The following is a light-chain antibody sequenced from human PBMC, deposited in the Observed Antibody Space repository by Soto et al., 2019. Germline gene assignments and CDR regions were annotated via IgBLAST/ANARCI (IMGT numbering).Light chain of an antibody. CDR2: DAS. Sequence: LTHSPATLSFAPLERATLFFRASQSVSTYLAWYQQKAGRPPRLLIYDASKRAPGIPARFSGSGSGTDFTLTISSLEPEDFAVYYCQQSSNWQGTFGRGTKVDI. V-gene: IGKV3-11*01. J-gene: IGKJ1*01. CDR1: QSVSTY. CDR3: QQSSNWQGT.